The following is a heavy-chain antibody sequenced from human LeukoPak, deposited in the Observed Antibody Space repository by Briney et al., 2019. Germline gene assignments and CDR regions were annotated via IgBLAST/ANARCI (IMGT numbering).Heavy chain of an antibody. J-gene: IGHJ6*03. CDR2: IYYSGST. CDR3: AGVVRGLYYMDV. Sequence: PSETLSLTCTVSGGSISSSSYYWSWIRQPPGKGLEWIGYIYYSGSTNYNPSLKSRVTISVDTSKNQFSLKLSPVTAADTAVYYCAGVVRGLYYMDVWGEGTTVTVPS. CDR1: GGSISSSSYY. D-gene: IGHD3-22*01. V-gene: IGHV4-61*01.